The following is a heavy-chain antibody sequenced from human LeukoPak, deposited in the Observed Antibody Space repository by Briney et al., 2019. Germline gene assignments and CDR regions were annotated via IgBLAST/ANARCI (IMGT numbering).Heavy chain of an antibody. CDR1: GGSISSYY. CDR2: IYYSGST. V-gene: IGHV4-59*01. D-gene: IGHD5-12*01. Sequence: SETLSLTCTVSGGSISSYYWSWIRQPPGKGLEWIGYIYYSGSTNYNPSLKSRVTISVDTSKNQFSLKLSSVTAADTAVYYCARAKSGYGKYYFDYWGQGTLVTVSS. J-gene: IGHJ4*02. CDR3: ARAKSGYGKYYFDY.